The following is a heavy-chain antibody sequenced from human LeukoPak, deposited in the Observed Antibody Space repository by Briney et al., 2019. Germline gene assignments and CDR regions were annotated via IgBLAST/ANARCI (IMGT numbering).Heavy chain of an antibody. CDR2: IKQDGSEK. CDR1: GFTFSSYW. V-gene: IGHV3-7*01. D-gene: IGHD6-13*01. Sequence: GGSLRLSCAASGFTFSSYWMSWVRQAPGKGLEWVANIKQDGSEKYYVDSVKGRFTISRDNAKNSLYLQMNSLRAEDTAVYYCARMRYSSSWSGTTYYYYMDVWGKGTTVTVSS. CDR3: ARMRYSSSWSGTTYYYYMDV. J-gene: IGHJ6*03.